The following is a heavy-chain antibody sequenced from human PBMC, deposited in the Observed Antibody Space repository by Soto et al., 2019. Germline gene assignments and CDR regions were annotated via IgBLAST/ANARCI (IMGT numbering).Heavy chain of an antibody. CDR1: GFTVSSYA. J-gene: IGHJ6*03. V-gene: IGHV3-23*01. D-gene: IGHD3-16*01. CDR3: AKALRFTFTTGYYMDV. Sequence: EVQLLESGGGLVQPGGSLRLSCAASGFTVSSYAMSWVRQAPGKGLEWVSAISGSGSTYSADSVKGRFTISRDSSKNTVYLEMTSLSAEDTAVYYCAKALRFTFTTGYYMDVWGRGTTVTVSS. CDR2: ISGSGST.